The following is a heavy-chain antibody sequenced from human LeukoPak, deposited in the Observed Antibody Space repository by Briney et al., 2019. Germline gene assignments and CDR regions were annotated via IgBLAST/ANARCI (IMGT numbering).Heavy chain of an antibody. V-gene: IGHV1-69*01. D-gene: IGHD1-1*01. CDR2: IIPIFGTA. CDR1: GGTFSSYA. Sequence: SVKVSCKASGGTFSSYAISWVRQAPEQGLEWMGEIIPIFGTANYAQKFQGRVTITADESTSTAYMELSSLRSEDTAVYYCASTRRYNWNDVNWFDPWGQGTLVTVSS. J-gene: IGHJ5*02. CDR3: ASTRRYNWNDVNWFDP.